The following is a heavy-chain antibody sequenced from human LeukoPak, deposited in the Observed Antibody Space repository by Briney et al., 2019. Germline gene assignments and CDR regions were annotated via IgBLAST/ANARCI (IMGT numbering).Heavy chain of an antibody. CDR1: GFTFAGHA. D-gene: IGHD2/OR15-2a*01. V-gene: IGHV3-23*01. CDR3: AILSWDGRGTFS. J-gene: IGHJ5*02. Sequence: GGSLRLSCAASGFTFAGHAMSWVRQAPGKGLEWVSAIRGGAENTYYADSVRGRFTISRDNYKDTLTLQMNSLRAEDTAIYYCAILSWDGRGTFSWGQGTLVTVSS. CDR2: IRGGAENT.